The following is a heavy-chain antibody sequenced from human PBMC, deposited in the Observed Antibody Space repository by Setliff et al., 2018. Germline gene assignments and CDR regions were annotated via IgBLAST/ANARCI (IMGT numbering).Heavy chain of an antibody. CDR1: GGSISPYF. J-gene: IGHJ6*02. Sequence: ASETLSLTCTVSGGSISPYFWSWIRQPPGKGLEWIGYIYHNGNTNFNPSLKSRVNMSVDTSKNQCVLNLKAVTAADTAVYYCARERTAYSYGLDVWGQGATVTVSS. CDR3: ARERTAYSYGLDV. V-gene: IGHV4-59*01. D-gene: IGHD5-18*01. CDR2: IYHNGNT.